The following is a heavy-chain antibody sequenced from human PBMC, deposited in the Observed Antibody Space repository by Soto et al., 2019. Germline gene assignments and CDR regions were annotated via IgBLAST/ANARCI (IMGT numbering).Heavy chain of an antibody. Sequence: QDQLVQSGVEVKKPGASVKVSCKASGYSFTNYGITWVRQAPGQGFEWMGWISAYNGNTKYAQKLQGRVTMTTDASTSTAYLELRSLTSDDTAVYYCARDRGVAPPVAGNTHYCYCMGVWGKGTTVTVSS. CDR3: ARDRGVAPPVAGNTHYCYCMGV. J-gene: IGHJ6*03. V-gene: IGHV1-18*01. CDR2: ISAYNGNT. CDR1: GYSFTNYG. D-gene: IGHD6-19*01.